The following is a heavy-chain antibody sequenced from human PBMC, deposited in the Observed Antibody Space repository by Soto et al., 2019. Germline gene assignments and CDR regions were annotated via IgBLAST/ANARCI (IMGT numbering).Heavy chain of an antibody. CDR1: GFTFCGYS. CDR3: TRVYGDYGTLSDY. V-gene: IGHV3-21*01. CDR2: ISSTSTFI. Sequence: GGSLRLSCAASGFTFCGYSVNWVRTAPGKGLEWVSSISSTSTFIYYADSVRGRFTISRDNAKNSLYLQMNSLRAEDTAAYYCTRVYGDYGTLSDYWGRGTLVTVSS. D-gene: IGHD4-17*01. J-gene: IGHJ4*02.